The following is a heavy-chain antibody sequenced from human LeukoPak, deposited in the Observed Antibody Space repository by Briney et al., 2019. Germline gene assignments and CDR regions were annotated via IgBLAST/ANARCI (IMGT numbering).Heavy chain of an antibody. J-gene: IGHJ4*02. CDR3: ARRASRAFDC. D-gene: IGHD5-12*01. V-gene: IGHV3-7*01. CDR1: GFTFSTYW. CDR2: IKQDGSEK. Sequence: GGSLRLSCASSGFTFSTYWMSWVRQAPGKGLEWVASIKQDGSEKSYVDSLKGRFTISRDNAKNSLYLEMNSLRAEDTAVYYCARRASRAFDCWGQGTLVTVSS.